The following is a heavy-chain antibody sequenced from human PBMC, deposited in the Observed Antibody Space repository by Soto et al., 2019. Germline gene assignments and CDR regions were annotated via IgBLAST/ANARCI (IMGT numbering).Heavy chain of an antibody. V-gene: IGHV4-59*01. D-gene: IGHD3-9*01. CDR2: IYYSGST. Sequence: SESLSLTCTVSGGSISSYYWSWVRQPPGKGLEWIGYIYYSGSTNYNPSLKRRGTISVATSKNQLPLMLSYGTAADTAVYYCSRVNYDSLTGYDYFDYWGQGTLVTVSS. J-gene: IGHJ4*02. CDR3: SRVNYDSLTGYDYFDY. CDR1: GGSISSYY.